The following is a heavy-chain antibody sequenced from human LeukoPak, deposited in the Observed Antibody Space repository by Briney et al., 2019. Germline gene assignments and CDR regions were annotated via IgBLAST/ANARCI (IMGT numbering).Heavy chain of an antibody. J-gene: IGHJ4*02. CDR1: GFTFNTYA. D-gene: IGHD6-13*01. V-gene: IGHV3-23*01. CDR3: AKGSPHQYSSSWPSNFAS. CDR2: ISASGGNT. Sequence: GGSLRLSCAASGFTFNTYAMTWVRQAPGKGLEWVSSISASGGNTYYPDSVKGRFTISRDNTKNALYLQMNSLRAEDAAVYYCAKGSPHQYSSSWPSNFASWGQGTLVTVSS.